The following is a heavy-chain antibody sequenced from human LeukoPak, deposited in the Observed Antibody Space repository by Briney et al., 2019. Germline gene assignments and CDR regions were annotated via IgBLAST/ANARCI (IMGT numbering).Heavy chain of an antibody. D-gene: IGHD2-15*01. CDR1: GFTFSSYT. Sequence: PGGSLRLSCAPSGFTFSSYTMNWVRQAPGKGLEWVSSISSTSGYIYYADSVKGRFTISRDNAKNSLYLQMNSLRAEDTAVYYCVRGTAATTTFDYWGQGTLITVSS. CDR2: ISSTSGYI. V-gene: IGHV3-21*01. CDR3: VRGTAATTTFDY. J-gene: IGHJ4*02.